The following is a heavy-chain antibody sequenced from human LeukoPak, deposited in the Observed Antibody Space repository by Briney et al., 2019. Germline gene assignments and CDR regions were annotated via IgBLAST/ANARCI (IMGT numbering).Heavy chain of an antibody. CDR3: ARTENYIPEDWFDP. CDR1: GDSISGYH. V-gene: IGHV4-59*08. Sequence: PSETLSLTCTVSGDSISGYHWSWVRQSPVKGLEFIGYILYSGSTNYNPSLKSRVTISVDTSKNQFSLRLSSVTAADTAVYYCARTENYIPEDWFDPWGQGTLVTVSS. J-gene: IGHJ5*02. D-gene: IGHD5-24*01. CDR2: ILYSGST.